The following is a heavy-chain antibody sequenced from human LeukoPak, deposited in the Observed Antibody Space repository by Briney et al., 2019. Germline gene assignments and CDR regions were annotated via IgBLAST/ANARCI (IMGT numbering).Heavy chain of an antibody. CDR2: IWYDGSNK. CDR3: AKDEGPHSSSCDY. Sequence: GGSLRLSXAASGFTFCSYGMHWVRQAPGKGLEWVAVIWYDGSNKYYADSVKGRFTISRDNSKNTLYLQMNSLRAEDTAVYYCAKDEGPHSSSCDYWGQGTLVTVSS. D-gene: IGHD6-13*01. V-gene: IGHV3-33*06. CDR1: GFTFCSYG. J-gene: IGHJ4*02.